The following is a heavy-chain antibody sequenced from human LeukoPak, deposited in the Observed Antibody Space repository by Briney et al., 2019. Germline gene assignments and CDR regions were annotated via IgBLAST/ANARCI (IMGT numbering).Heavy chain of an antibody. CDR1: GFIVSGNY. CDR3: ARGLYSSYLFFH. J-gene: IGHJ4*02. Sequence: QPGGSLSLICAPSGFIVSGNYMSWARHAPGEGLECLSIIYGGHVTSYADSVKGRFTISRDDSENAMYLQKNNLRVEDTALYYCARGLYSSYLFFHWGQGTLVTVSS. D-gene: IGHD6-6*01. CDR2: IYGGHVT. V-gene: IGHV3-53*01.